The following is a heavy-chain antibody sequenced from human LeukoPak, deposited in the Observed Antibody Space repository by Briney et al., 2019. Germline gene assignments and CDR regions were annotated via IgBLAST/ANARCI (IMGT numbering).Heavy chain of an antibody. CDR2: IYYSGST. D-gene: IGHD2-2*01. CDR1: GGSISSYY. CDR3: ARHHIVVVPAASHRWGFDY. J-gene: IGHJ4*02. Sequence: SETLSLTCTVSGGSISSYYWSWVRQPPGKELEWIGYIYYSGSTNYNPSLKSRVTISVDTSKNQFSLKLSSVTAADTAVYYCARHHIVVVPAASHRWGFDYWGQGTLVTVSS. V-gene: IGHV4-59*08.